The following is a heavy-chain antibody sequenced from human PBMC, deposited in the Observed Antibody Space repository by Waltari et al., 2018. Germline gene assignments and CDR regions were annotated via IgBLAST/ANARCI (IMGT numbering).Heavy chain of an antibody. CDR2: IYYSGST. CDR3: ARHSSSGWYFIQNTGNWFDP. CDR1: GGSISSSSYY. D-gene: IGHD6-19*01. J-gene: IGHJ5*02. V-gene: IGHV4-39*01. Sequence: QLQLQESGPGLVKPSETLSLTCTVSGGSISSSSYYWGWIRQPPGKGREGIGSIYYSGSTYYNPSLKSRVTISVDTSKNQFSLKLSSVTAADTAVYYCARHSSSGWYFIQNTGNWFDPWGQGTLVTVSS.